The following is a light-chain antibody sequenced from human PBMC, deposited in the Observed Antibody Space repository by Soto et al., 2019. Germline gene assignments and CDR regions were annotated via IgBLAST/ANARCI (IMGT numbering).Light chain of an antibody. CDR1: QGINSY. CDR2: AAS. Sequence: IQLTQSPSSLSASVGDRVTITCRASQGINSYLAWYQQKPGKAXKLXIYAASSLQSGVPSRFSGSGSGTDFTLTISSLQPEDCETYDCQQSYSTPRTFGQGTKVDI. J-gene: IGKJ1*01. CDR3: QQSYSTPRT. V-gene: IGKV1-39*01.